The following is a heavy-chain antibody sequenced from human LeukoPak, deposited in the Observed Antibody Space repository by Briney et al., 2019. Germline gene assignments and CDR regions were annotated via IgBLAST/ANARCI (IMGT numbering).Heavy chain of an antibody. V-gene: IGHV4-59*10. CDR3: ARQKRITMVRGVIPTGGYFDY. CDR2: IYTSGST. CDR1: GGSFSGYY. Sequence: PSETLSLTCAVYGGSFSGYYWSWIRQPAGKGLEWIGRIYTSGSTNYNPSLKSRVTISVDTSKNQFSLKLSSVPAADTAVYYCARQKRITMVRGVIPTGGYFDYWGQGTLVTVSS. D-gene: IGHD3-10*01. J-gene: IGHJ4*02.